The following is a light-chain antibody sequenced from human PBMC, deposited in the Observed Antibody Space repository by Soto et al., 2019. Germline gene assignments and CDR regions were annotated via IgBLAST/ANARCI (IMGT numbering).Light chain of an antibody. V-gene: IGKV3-11*01. CDR3: QQRSNWPIT. CDR2: DAS. CDR1: QSVSSY. Sequence: EIVLTQSPGTLSLSPGERGTLSCRASQSVSSYLAWYQQKPGQAPRLLIYDASNRATGIPARFSGSGSGTDFTLTISSLEPEDFAVYYCQQRSNWPITFGQGTRVEIK. J-gene: IGKJ5*01.